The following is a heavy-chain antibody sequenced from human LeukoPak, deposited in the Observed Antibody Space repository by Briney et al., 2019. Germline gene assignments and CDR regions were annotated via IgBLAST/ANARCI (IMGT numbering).Heavy chain of an antibody. Sequence: GGSLRLSCAASGFTFSSYSMNWVRQAPGKGLEWVSSISSSSSYIYYADSVKGRFTISRDNAKNSLYLQMNSLRAEDTAVYYCARESYYERWAFDIWGQGTMVTVSS. J-gene: IGHJ3*02. CDR2: ISSSSSYI. CDR1: GFTFSSYS. V-gene: IGHV3-21*01. D-gene: IGHD1-26*01. CDR3: ARESYYERWAFDI.